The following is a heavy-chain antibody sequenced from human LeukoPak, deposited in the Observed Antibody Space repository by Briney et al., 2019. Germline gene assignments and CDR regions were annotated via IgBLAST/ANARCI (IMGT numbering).Heavy chain of an antibody. J-gene: IGHJ4*02. Sequence: SETLSLTCAVYGGPFSGDYWSWIRQPPGKGLEWIGYIYYGGSTNYNPSLKSRVTISVDTSKNQLSLKLNSVTAADTAVYYCARGLGGSSGCFGYWGQGTLVTVSS. D-gene: IGHD6-19*01. CDR3: ARGLGGSSGCFGY. CDR2: IYYGGST. CDR1: GGPFSGDY. V-gene: IGHV4-59*01.